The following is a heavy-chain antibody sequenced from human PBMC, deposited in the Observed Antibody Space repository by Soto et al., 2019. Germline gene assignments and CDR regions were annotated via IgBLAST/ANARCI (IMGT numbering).Heavy chain of an antibody. CDR2: IYYSGST. Sequence: SETLSLTCTVSGGSISSYYWSWIRQPPGKGLEWIGYIYYSGSTNYNPSLKSRVTISVDTSKNQFSLKLSSVTAADTAVYYCARDRVRGVRGYFDYWGQGTLVTVSS. V-gene: IGHV4-59*01. CDR3: ARDRVRGVRGYFDY. J-gene: IGHJ4*02. CDR1: GGSISSYY. D-gene: IGHD3-10*01.